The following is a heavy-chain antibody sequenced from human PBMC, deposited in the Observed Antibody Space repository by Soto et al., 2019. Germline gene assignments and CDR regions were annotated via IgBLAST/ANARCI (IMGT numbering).Heavy chain of an antibody. V-gene: IGHV4-31*03. CDR1: GVSISSGGYY. CDR3: ARAYSYYDILTGYYPPLNWFDP. Sequence: SETLSLTCTVSGVSISSGGYYWSWIRQHPGKGLEWIGYIYYSGSTYYNPSLKSRVTISVDTSKNQFSLKLSSVTAADTAVYYCARAYSYYDILTGYYPPLNWFDPWGQGTLVTVSS. CDR2: IYYSGST. D-gene: IGHD3-9*01. J-gene: IGHJ5*02.